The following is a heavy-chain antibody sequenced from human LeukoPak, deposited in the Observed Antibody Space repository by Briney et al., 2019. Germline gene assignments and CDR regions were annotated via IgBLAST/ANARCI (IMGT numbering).Heavy chain of an antibody. CDR1: GGSISTYY. D-gene: IGHD3-22*01. J-gene: IGHJ4*02. V-gene: IGHV4-59*01. CDR3: ARVDYDSSGYFDF. CDR2: IYYSGST. Sequence: PSETLSLTCTVSGGSISTYYWSWIRQPPGKGLEWIGFIYYSGSTNYNPSLKSRVTISVDTSKNHFSLKLYSVIAADTAVYYCARVDYDSSGYFDFGGQGTLVTVSS.